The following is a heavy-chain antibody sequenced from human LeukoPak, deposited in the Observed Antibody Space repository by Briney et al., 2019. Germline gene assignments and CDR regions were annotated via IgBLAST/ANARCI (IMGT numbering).Heavy chain of an antibody. CDR1: GGTFSSYA. Sequence: SVKVSCKASGGTFSSYAISWVRQAPGQGLEWMGGIIPIFGTANYAQKFQGRVTITADESTSTAYMELSSLRSEDTAVYYCARVGCSSTSCPRLYYYYGMDVWGQGTTVTVSS. D-gene: IGHD2-2*01. J-gene: IGHJ6*02. V-gene: IGHV1-69*13. CDR3: ARVGCSSTSCPRLYYYYGMDV. CDR2: IIPIFGTA.